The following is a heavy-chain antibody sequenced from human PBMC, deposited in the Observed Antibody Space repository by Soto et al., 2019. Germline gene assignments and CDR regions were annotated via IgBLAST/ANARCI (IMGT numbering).Heavy chain of an antibody. J-gene: IGHJ2*01. V-gene: IGHV3-66*01. Sequence: EVQLVESGGGLVQPGGSLRLSCAASGFTVSSNYMSWVRQAPGKGLEWVSVIYSDGSTYYAESVKGRFTISRDNSKNTVYLQMNSLRAEDTAVYYCARWGIQLWHYRDFDLWGRGTLVTVSS. CDR2: IYSDGST. D-gene: IGHD5-18*01. CDR1: GFTVSSNY. CDR3: ARWGIQLWHYRDFDL.